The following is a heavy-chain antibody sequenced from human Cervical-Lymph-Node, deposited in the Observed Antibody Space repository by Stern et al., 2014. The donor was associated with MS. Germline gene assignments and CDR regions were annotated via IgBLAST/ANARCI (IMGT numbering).Heavy chain of an antibody. CDR3: ARHPPRRKWDDPNYGMDV. V-gene: IGHV5-51*01. CDR1: GYTFTNNW. J-gene: IGHJ6*02. Sequence: VQLVQSGAEVKKPGESLKISCKGSGYTFTNNWIAWVRQMPGKGLAWMGIIYPDDSDIRYSPSLQGQVTLSADNSISTASLPCSTLKAADSALYYYARHPPRRKWDDPNYGMDVWGQGTTVTVSS. D-gene: IGHD1-1*01. CDR2: IYPDDSDI.